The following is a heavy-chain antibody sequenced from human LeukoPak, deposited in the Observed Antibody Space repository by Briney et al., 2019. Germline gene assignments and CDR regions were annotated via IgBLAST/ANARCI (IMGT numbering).Heavy chain of an antibody. CDR3: TRDRAGTQTWVEFDP. Sequence: GGSLRLSCAASGFTVSNNYMSWVRQAPGRGLEWVSLIYGDGRTYYADSVKGRFTISRDNSQNTLYLQMNSLRPEDTAVYYCTRDRAGTQTWVEFDPWGLGTAVTVSS. J-gene: IGHJ5*02. D-gene: IGHD3-10*01. CDR1: GFTVSNNY. V-gene: IGHV3-66*02. CDR2: IYGDGRT.